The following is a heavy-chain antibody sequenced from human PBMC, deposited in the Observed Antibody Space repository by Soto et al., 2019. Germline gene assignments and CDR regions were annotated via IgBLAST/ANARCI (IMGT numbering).Heavy chain of an antibody. V-gene: IGHV3-9*01. Sequence: PGGSLRLSCAASGSTFDDYAMHWVRQAPGKGLEWVSGISWNSGSIGYADSVKGRFTISRDNAKNSLYLQMNSLRAEDTALYYCAKGDSSGYYPDPYGMDVWGQGTTVTVSS. J-gene: IGHJ6*02. CDR1: GSTFDDYA. CDR3: AKGDSSGYYPDPYGMDV. D-gene: IGHD3-22*01. CDR2: ISWNSGSI.